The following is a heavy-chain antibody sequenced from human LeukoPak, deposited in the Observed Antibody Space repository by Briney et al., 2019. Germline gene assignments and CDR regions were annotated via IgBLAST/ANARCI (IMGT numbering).Heavy chain of an antibody. Sequence: GGSLRLSCVASGFTLSSHWMHWVRQAPGKGLEWVANIKQDESEIYYVDSVKGRFTISRDNAENSLYLQVNSLRAEDTAVYYCARDIGAWSAYWGQGTLVTVSS. CDR1: GFTLSSHW. D-gene: IGHD6-19*01. J-gene: IGHJ4*02. CDR2: IKQDESEI. CDR3: ARDIGAWSAY. V-gene: IGHV3-7*01.